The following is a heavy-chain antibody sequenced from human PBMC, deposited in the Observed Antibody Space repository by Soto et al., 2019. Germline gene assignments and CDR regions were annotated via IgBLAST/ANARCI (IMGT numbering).Heavy chain of an antibody. CDR1: GFTVSSNY. Sequence: EVQLVESGGGLVQPGGSLRLSCAASGFTVSSNYMSWFRQAPGKGLEWVSVIYSGGSTYYAYSVKGRFTISRDNSKNTLYLQMNSLRAEDTAVYYCARASSGYDLGPYYFDYWGQGTLVTVSS. D-gene: IGHD5-12*01. V-gene: IGHV3-66*01. J-gene: IGHJ4*02. CDR2: IYSGGST. CDR3: ARASSGYDLGPYYFDY.